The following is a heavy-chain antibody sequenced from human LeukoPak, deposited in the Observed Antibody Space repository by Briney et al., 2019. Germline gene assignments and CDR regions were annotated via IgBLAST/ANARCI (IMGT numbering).Heavy chain of an antibody. CDR1: GYTFTSYY. V-gene: IGHV1-46*01. CDR3: ARDHVLFGVVPRQYYYHGMDV. CDR2: INPSGGST. Sequence: ASVKVSCKASGYTFTSYYMHWVRQAPGQGLEWMGIINPSGGSTSYAQKFQGRVTMTRDTSTSTVYMELSSLRSEDTAVYYCARDHVLFGVVPRQYYYHGMDVWGQGTTVTVSS. J-gene: IGHJ6*02. D-gene: IGHD3-3*01.